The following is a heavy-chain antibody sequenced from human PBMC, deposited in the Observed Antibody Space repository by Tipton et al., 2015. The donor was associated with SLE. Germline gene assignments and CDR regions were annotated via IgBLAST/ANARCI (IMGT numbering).Heavy chain of an antibody. CDR3: ASLAGHL. CDR1: DFTVSSNY. Sequence: SLRLSCAASDFTVSSNYMSWVRQAPGKGLEWVSVIYGGDTTYYADSVKGRFTISRENSKNTLYLQMNSLRAEDTAVYYCASLAGHLWGQGTLVIVSS. J-gene: IGHJ5*02. CDR2: IYGGDTT. V-gene: IGHV3-53*01.